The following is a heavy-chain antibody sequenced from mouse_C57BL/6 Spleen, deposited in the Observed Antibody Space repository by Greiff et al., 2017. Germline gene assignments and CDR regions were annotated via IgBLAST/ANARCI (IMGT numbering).Heavy chain of an antibody. Sequence: EVQLQQSGAELVRPGAPVKLSCTASGFNIKDYYMHWVKQRPEQGLEWIGRIDPEDGDTEYAPKCQGKATMSADTSSNTAYLQLSSLTSEDTAVYYVTMYYYGSSYSYAMGYWGQRTSVTVSS. V-gene: IGHV14-1*01. CDR3: TMYYYGSSYSYAMGY. J-gene: IGHJ4*01. CDR2: IDPEDGDT. D-gene: IGHD1-1*01. CDR1: GFNIKDYY.